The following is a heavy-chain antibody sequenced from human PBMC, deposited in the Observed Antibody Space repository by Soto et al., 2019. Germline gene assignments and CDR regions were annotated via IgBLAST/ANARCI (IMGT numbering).Heavy chain of an antibody. Sequence: GGSLRLSCVASGFIFSNCWMHWVRQAPGVGLVWVSHINSAGSSTTYADSVKGRFTISRDNAKNIMDLQMNSLRAEGTAVYHCVSSIGHYGMDVWGRGTTVTVYS. V-gene: IGHV3-74*01. J-gene: IGHJ6*02. CDR1: GFIFSNCW. D-gene: IGHD3-22*01. CDR2: INSAGSST. CDR3: VSSIGHYGMDV.